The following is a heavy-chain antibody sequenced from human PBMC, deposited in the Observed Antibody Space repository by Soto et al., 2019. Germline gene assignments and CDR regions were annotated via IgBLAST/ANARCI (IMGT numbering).Heavy chain of an antibody. CDR2: INTYNGNT. CDR1: GYTFTSYG. CDR3: ARENLTTMVRGVMGSSDYYYGMDV. V-gene: IGHV1-18*01. D-gene: IGHD3-10*01. Sequence: ASVKVSCKASGYTFTSYGITWVRQAPGQGLEWMGWINTYNGNTNYAQKLQGRVTMTTDTSTSTAYMELRSLRSDDTAVYYCARENLTTMVRGVMGSSDYYYGMDVWGQGTTVTVS. J-gene: IGHJ6*02.